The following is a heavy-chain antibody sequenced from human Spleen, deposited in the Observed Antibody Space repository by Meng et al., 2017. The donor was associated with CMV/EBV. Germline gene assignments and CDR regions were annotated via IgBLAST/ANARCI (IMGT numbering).Heavy chain of an antibody. V-gene: IGHV1-2*02. CDR3: ARDLDITMVRGVNTGIDY. CDR2: INPNSGGT. Sequence: QVQLVQSGAEVKKPGASVKVSCKASGYTFTGYYMHWVRQAPGQGLEWMGWINPNSGGTNYAQKFQGRVTMTRDTSISTAYMELSRLRSDDTAVYYCARDLDITMVRGVNTGIDYWGQGTLVTRLL. D-gene: IGHD3-10*01. CDR1: GYTFTGYY. J-gene: IGHJ4*02.